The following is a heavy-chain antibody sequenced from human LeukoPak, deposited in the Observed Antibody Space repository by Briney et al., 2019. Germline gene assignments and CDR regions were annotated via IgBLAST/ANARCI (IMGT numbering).Heavy chain of an antibody. CDR2: ISYDGSNK. Sequence: PGGSLRLSCAASGFTFSSYGMHWVRQAPGKGLGWVAVISYDGSNKYYADSVKGRFTISRDNSKNTLYLQMNSLRAEDTAVYYCAKGLSVYGNAFDIWGQGTMVTVSS. CDR1: GFTFSSYG. D-gene: IGHD5/OR15-5a*01. J-gene: IGHJ3*02. CDR3: AKGLSVYGNAFDI. V-gene: IGHV3-30*18.